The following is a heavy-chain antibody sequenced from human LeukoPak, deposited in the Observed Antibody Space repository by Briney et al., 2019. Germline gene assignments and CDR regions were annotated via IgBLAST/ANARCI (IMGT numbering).Heavy chain of an antibody. Sequence: SETLSLTCTVSGGSISSSSYYWGWIRQPPGKGLEWIGSIYYSGSTYYNPSLKSRVTISVDTSKNQFSLKLSSVTAADTAVYYCARHQGYSYGSVYYMDVWGKGTTVTISS. CDR2: IYYSGST. CDR3: ARHQGYSYGSVYYMDV. J-gene: IGHJ6*03. CDR1: GGSISSSSYY. D-gene: IGHD5-18*01. V-gene: IGHV4-39*01.